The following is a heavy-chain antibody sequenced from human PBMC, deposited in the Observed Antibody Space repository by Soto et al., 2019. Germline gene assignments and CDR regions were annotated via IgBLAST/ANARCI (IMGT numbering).Heavy chain of an antibody. CDR3: ARCTSPWYYYAMDV. V-gene: IGHV3-23*01. CDR1: GFTFSSYA. CDR2: ISGSGGST. J-gene: IGHJ6*02. D-gene: IGHD2-2*01. Sequence: PGGSLRLSCAASGFTFSSYAMSWVRQAPGKGLEWVSAISGSGGSTYYADSVKGRFTFSRDNSNNTLFLLMDSLRAEDTAIYYCARCTSPWYYYAMDVWGQGTTVTVSS.